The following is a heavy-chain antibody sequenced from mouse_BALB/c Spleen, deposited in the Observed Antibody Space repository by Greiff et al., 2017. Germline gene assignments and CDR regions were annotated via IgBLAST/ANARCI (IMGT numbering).Heavy chain of an antibody. CDR1: GFTFTDYY. Sequence: DVMLVESGGGLVQPGGSLRLSCATSGFTFTDYYMSWVRQPPGKALEWLGFIRNKANGYTTEYSASVKGRFTISRDNSQSILYLQMNTLRAEDSATYYCARDGGSSGYYAMDYWGQGTSVTVSS. CDR2: IRNKANGYTT. J-gene: IGHJ4*01. CDR3: ARDGGSSGYYAMDY. D-gene: IGHD3-1*01. V-gene: IGHV7-3*02.